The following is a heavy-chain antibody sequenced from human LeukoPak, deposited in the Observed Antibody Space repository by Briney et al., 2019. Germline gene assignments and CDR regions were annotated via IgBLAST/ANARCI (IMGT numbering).Heavy chain of an antibody. J-gene: IGHJ4*02. Sequence: SETLSLTCTVSGGSISSYYWSWIRQPPGKGLEWIGYIYYSGSTNYNPSLKSRVTISVDTSKNQFSLKPSSVTAADTAVYYCARDSSGWYDYWGQGTLVTVSS. CDR2: IYYSGST. CDR1: GGSISSYY. CDR3: ARDSSGWYDY. V-gene: IGHV4-59*01. D-gene: IGHD6-19*01.